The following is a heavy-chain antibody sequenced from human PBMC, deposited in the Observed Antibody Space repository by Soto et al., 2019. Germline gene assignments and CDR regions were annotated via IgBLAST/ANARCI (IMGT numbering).Heavy chain of an antibody. CDR1: GFTFTSSA. J-gene: IGHJ3*02. CDR2: IVVGSGNT. CDR3: AAAPGTGTYHYDSSGYPDAFDI. V-gene: IGHV1-58*01. Sequence: GASVKVSCKASGFTFTSSAVQWVRQARGQRLEWIGWIVVGSGNTNYAQKFQERVTITRDMSTSTAYMELSSLRSEDTAVYYCAAAPGTGTYHYDSSGYPDAFDIWGQGTMVTVSS. D-gene: IGHD3-22*01.